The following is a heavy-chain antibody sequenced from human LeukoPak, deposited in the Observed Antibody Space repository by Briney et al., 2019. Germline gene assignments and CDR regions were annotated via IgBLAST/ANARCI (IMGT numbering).Heavy chain of an antibody. CDR1: GGSISSYY. Sequence: SETLSLTCTVSGGSISSYYWSWIRQPAGKGLEWIGRIYTSGSTNCNPSLKSRVTMSVDTSKNQFSLKLSSVTAADTAVYYCASWGSGWYAEYFQHWGQGTLVTVSS. CDR3: ASWGSGWYAEYFQH. D-gene: IGHD6-19*01. CDR2: IYTSGST. J-gene: IGHJ1*01. V-gene: IGHV4-4*07.